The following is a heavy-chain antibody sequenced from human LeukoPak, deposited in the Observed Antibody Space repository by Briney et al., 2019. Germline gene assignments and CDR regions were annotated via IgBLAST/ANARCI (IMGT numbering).Heavy chain of an antibody. CDR2: IWYDGSNK. Sequence: GGSLRLSCAASGFTFSSYGMHWVRQAPGKGLEWVAVIWYDGSNKYYADSVKGRFTISRDNSKNTLYLQMNSLRAEDTAVYYCARVGPPDDQEFGMDVWGQGTTVTVSS. CDR3: ARVGPPDDQEFGMDV. D-gene: IGHD1-1*01. CDR1: GFTFSSYG. V-gene: IGHV3-33*01. J-gene: IGHJ6*02.